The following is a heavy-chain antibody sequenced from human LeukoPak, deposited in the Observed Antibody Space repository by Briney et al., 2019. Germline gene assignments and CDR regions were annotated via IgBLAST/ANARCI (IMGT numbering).Heavy chain of an antibody. V-gene: IGHV4-34*01. D-gene: IGHD6-19*01. CDR3: ARRSRAVAGRLAFDP. Sequence: SETLSLTCAVYGGSFSGYYWSWIRQPPGKGLEWIGEINHSGSTNYNPSLKSRVTISVDTSKNQFSLKLSSVTAADTAVYYCARRSRAVAGRLAFDPWGQGTLVTVSS. J-gene: IGHJ5*02. CDR1: GGSFSGYY. CDR2: INHSGST.